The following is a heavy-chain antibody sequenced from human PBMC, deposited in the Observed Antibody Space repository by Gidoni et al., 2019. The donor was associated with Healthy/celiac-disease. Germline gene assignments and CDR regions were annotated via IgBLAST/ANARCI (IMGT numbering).Heavy chain of an antibody. CDR2: ISYDGSNK. CDR1: GFTFSSYA. V-gene: IGHV3-30-3*01. CDR3: ARDQGGLDCSGGSCYYYYYGMDV. D-gene: IGHD2-15*01. Sequence: QVQLVESGGGVVQPGRSLRLSCAASGFTFSSYAMHWFRPAPGKGLEWVAVISYDGSNKYYADSVKGRFTISRDNSKNTLYLQMNSLRAEDTAVYYCARDQGGLDCSGGSCYYYYYGMDVWGQGTTVTVSS. J-gene: IGHJ6*02.